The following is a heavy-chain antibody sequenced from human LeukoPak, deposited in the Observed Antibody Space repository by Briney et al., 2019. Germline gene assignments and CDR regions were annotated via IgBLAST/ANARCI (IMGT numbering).Heavy chain of an antibody. D-gene: IGHD2-2*01. CDR1: GYTFASYG. CDR3: ARDLRDCSSTSCYWFDP. J-gene: IGHJ5*02. Sequence: GASVKVSCKASGYTFASYGISWVRQTPGQGLEWMGWISAYNGNTNYAQKLQGRVTMTTDTSTSTAYMELRSLRSDDTAVYYCARDLRDCSSTSCYWFDPWGQGTLVTVSS. V-gene: IGHV1-18*01. CDR2: ISAYNGNT.